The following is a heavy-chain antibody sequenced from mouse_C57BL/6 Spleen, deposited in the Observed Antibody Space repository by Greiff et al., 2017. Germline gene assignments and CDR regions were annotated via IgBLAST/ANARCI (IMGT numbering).Heavy chain of an antibody. J-gene: IGHJ4*01. CDR1: GFTFSSYA. Sequence: DVKLVESGGGLVKPGGSLKLSCAASGFTFSSYAMSWVRQTPEKRLEWVATISDGGSYTYYPDNVKGRFTISRDNAKNNLYLQMSHLKSEDTAMYYCASGRDYDYTYAMDYWGQGTSVTVSS. CDR3: ASGRDYDYTYAMDY. D-gene: IGHD2-4*01. V-gene: IGHV5-4*03. CDR2: ISDGGSYT.